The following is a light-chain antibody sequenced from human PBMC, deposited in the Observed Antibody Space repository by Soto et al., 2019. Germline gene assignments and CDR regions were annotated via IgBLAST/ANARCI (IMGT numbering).Light chain of an antibody. Sequence: QSALTQPPSASGSPGQSVTISCTGTSSDVGGYKYVSWYQQHPGKAPKLMIFEVHKRPSGVPDRFSGSKSGNTASLTVSGLQAEDEADYYCSSYGGTNNVLFGGGTQLPVL. CDR3: SSYGGTNNVL. J-gene: IGLJ2*01. CDR2: EVH. V-gene: IGLV2-8*01. CDR1: SSDVGGYKY.